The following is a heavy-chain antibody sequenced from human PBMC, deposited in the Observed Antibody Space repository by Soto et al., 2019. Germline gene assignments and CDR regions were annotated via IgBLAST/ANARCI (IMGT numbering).Heavy chain of an antibody. V-gene: IGHV1-69*04. CDR2: IIPILGIA. J-gene: IGHJ4*02. CDR1: GGTFSSYT. Sequence: GASVKVSCKASGGTFSSYTISWVRQAPGQGLEWMGRIIPILGIANYAQKFQGRVTITADKSTSTAYMELSSLRSGDTAVYYCARDRRGAVAGHDYWGQGTLVTVSS. CDR3: ARDRRGAVAGHDY. D-gene: IGHD6-19*01.